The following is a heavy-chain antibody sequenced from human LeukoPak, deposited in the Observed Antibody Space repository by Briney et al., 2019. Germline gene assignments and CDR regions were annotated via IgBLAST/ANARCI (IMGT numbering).Heavy chain of an antibody. CDR2: IYYSGST. CDR1: GGSISSSSYY. J-gene: IGHJ4*02. D-gene: IGHD6-13*01. Sequence: PSETLSLTCTVSGGSISSSSYYWGWIRQPPGKGLEWIGSIYYSGSTYYNPSLKSRVTISVDTSKNQFSLKLSSVTAADTALYYCAVWIAAAGRGFDYWGQGTLVTVSS. CDR3: AVWIAAAGRGFDY. V-gene: IGHV4-39*01.